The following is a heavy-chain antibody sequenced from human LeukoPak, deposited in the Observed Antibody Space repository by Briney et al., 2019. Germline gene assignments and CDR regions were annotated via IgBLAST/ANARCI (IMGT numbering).Heavy chain of an antibody. J-gene: IGHJ4*02. D-gene: IGHD2-2*02. Sequence: PSETLSLTCTVSGYSITSGYNWAWIRQPPGKVLEWIGSIYHSGSAYYNPSLKSRVTISVDTSKNQFSLKLSSVTAADTAVYYCVRYCSSSTCYTRAVDYWGQGTLVTVSS. CDR1: GYSITSGYN. CDR2: IYHSGSA. V-gene: IGHV4-38-2*02. CDR3: VRYCSSSTCYTRAVDY.